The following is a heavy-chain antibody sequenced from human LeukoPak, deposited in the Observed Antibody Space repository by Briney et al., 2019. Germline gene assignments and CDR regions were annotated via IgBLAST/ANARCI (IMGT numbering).Heavy chain of an antibody. J-gene: IGHJ6*02. CDR3: GRHVSSGWDYYYGLDV. CDR1: GASVSSFQ. CDR2: IYTNGRT. Sequence: PSETLSLTCSVSGASVSSFQWSWIRQSPGKGLEWIGYIYTNGRTNSNPSLKSRVTMSLDTSKNQFSLTLTSVTAADTAMYYCGRHVSSGWDYYYGLDVWGQGTTVTVSS. V-gene: IGHV4-4*09. D-gene: IGHD6-19*01.